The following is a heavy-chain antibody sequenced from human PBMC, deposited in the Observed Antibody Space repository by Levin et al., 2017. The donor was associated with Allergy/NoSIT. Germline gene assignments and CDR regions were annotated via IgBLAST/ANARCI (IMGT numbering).Heavy chain of an antibody. CDR3: ARFRPQFNSNLPRVFDP. J-gene: IGHJ5*02. CDR2: INHSGST. V-gene: IGHV4-34*01. Sequence: SETLSLTCAVYGGSFSGYYWSWIRQPPGKGLEWIGEINHSGSTNYNPSLKSRVTISVDTSKNQFSLKLSSVTAADTAVYYCARFRPQFNSNLPRVFDPWGQGTLVTVSS. D-gene: IGHD4-11*01. CDR1: GGSFSGYY.